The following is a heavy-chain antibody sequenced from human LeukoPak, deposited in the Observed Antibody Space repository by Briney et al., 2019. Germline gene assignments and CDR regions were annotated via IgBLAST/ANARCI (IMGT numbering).Heavy chain of an antibody. CDR2: IYHSGST. CDR3: ARGYYDSSGYYGDY. Sequence: SETLSLTCAVSGGSISSSNWWSWVRQPPGKGLEWIGEIYHSGSTNYNPSLKSRVTISVDKSKNQFSLKLSSVTAADTAVYYCARGYYDSSGYYGDYWGQGTLVTVSS. J-gene: IGHJ4*02. V-gene: IGHV4-4*02. CDR1: GGSISSSNW. D-gene: IGHD3-22*01.